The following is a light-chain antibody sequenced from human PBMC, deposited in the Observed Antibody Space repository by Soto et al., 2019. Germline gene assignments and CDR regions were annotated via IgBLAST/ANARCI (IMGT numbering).Light chain of an antibody. V-gene: IGLV2-14*03. CDR2: EVS. J-gene: IGLJ3*02. CDR3: ASNTPTWV. CDR1: NSDIGTHNS. Sequence: QSVLTQPASVSGSPGQSISISCTGTNSDIGTHNSVSWYRQHPGKAPKLIIYEVSKRPSGISNRFSGSKSANTASLTISGLQADDEADYFYASNTPTWVFCGGTKLTLL.